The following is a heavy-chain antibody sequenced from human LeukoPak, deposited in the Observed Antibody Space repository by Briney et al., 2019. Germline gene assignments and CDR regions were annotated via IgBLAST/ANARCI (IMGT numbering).Heavy chain of an antibody. CDR3: ARGPTGGLDFWSGYDYYYMDV. V-gene: IGHV3-7*01. D-gene: IGHD3-3*01. J-gene: IGHJ6*03. CDR1: GFNFRAYW. CDR2: LNQDADRE. Sequence: HPGGSLRLSCAASGFNFRAYWMSWARQAPGKGLEWVASLNQDADREYYVDSVKGRFTISRDNAKSSLYLQMNGLRAEDSAVYYCARGPTGGLDFWSGYDYYYMDVWGKGTTVTVSS.